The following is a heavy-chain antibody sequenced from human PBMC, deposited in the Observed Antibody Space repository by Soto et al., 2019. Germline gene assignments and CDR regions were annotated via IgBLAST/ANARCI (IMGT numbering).Heavy chain of an antibody. CDR2: IDREGSDT. J-gene: IGHJ4*02. D-gene: IGHD4-17*01. Sequence: VQLVESGGGLIQPGGSLRLSCAASGFTFSSYWMHWVRQTPGKGLVWVSRIDREGSDTAYADSVKGRFTISRDNAKNTLYLQMNSLRAEDTAAYYCARATTTVTTRPTLGYWGQGTLVTVSS. V-gene: IGHV3-74*01. CDR1: GFTFSSYW. CDR3: ARATTTVTTRPTLGY.